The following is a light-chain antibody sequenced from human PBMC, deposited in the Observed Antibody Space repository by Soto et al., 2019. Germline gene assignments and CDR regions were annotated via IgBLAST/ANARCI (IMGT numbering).Light chain of an antibody. Sequence: DIVMTQSPDSLAVSLGERATINGKSSQRGLYSSNNKNYLAWYQQRPGQPPKLLIYWASTRESGVPDRFSGSGSGTDFPLTITSLQAEDVAVYYCQQYESTPPTFGQGTKLEI. J-gene: IGKJ2*01. CDR2: WAS. CDR3: QQYESTPPT. CDR1: QRGLYSSNNKNY. V-gene: IGKV4-1*01.